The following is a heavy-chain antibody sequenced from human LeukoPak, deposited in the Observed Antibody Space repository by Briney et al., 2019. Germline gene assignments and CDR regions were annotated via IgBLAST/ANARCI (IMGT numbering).Heavy chain of an antibody. D-gene: IGHD3-10*01. CDR2: ISGSGGST. J-gene: IGHJ4*02. Sequence: GGSLRLSCAASGFTFSGYSMNWVRQAPGKGLEWVSAISGSGGSTYYADSVKGRFTISRDNSENTLYLQMNSLRAEDTAVYYCAKRYYYASGSYYQEYYFDYWGQGTLVTVSS. CDR1: GFTFSGYS. CDR3: AKRYYYASGSYYQEYYFDY. V-gene: IGHV3-23*01.